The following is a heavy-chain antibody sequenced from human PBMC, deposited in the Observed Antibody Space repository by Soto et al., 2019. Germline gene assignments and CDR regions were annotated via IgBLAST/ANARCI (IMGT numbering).Heavy chain of an antibody. CDR2: IYSGGST. J-gene: IGHJ1*01. D-gene: IGHD3-22*01. CDR1: GFTFSNAW. Sequence: GGSLRLSCAASGFTFSNAWMSWVRQAPGKGLEWVSVIYSGGSTYYADSVKGRFTISRDNSKNTLYLQMNSLRSEDTAVYYCARGIRNYYDSSGYYYFQHWGQGTLVTVSS. CDR3: ARGIRNYYDSSGYYYFQH. V-gene: IGHV3-66*01.